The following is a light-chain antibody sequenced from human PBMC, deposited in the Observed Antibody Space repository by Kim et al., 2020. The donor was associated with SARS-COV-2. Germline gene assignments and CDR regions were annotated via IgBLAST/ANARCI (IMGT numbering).Light chain of an antibody. J-gene: IGKJ5*01. CDR1: QNGNSY. CDR3: QQRSKWPIT. V-gene: IGKV3-11*01. Sequence: LSPGEAAPPSCRTHQNGNSYLAWYQQKPGQAPRLLIYDASSRATGIPGRFSGSGSGTDFTLTISSLEPEDFAVYYCQQRSKWPITFGQGTRLEIK. CDR2: DAS.